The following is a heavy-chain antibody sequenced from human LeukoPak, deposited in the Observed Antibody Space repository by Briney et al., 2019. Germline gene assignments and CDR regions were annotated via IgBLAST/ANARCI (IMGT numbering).Heavy chain of an antibody. Sequence: GGSLRLSCAASGFTFNSYAMSWVRQAPGKALEWVSTISTSVGTTYYADSLKGRFTISRDNSKNTLYLQVNSLRADDTAVYYCAKACPYGSVSLGYWGQGTLVTVSS. CDR2: ISTSVGTT. V-gene: IGHV3-23*01. J-gene: IGHJ4*02. CDR3: AKACPYGSVSLGY. D-gene: IGHD3-10*01. CDR1: GFTFNSYA.